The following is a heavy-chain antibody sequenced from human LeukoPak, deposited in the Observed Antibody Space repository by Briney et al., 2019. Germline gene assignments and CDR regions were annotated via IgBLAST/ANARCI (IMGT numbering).Heavy chain of an antibody. CDR2: IYYSGST. CDR1: GGSISSGGYY. J-gene: IGHJ4*02. CDR3: ARGGYDILTGYYPIPYYFDY. Sequence: SQTLSLTCTVSGGSISSGGYYWSWIRQHPGKGLEWIGYIYYSGSTYYNPSLKSRVTISVDTSKNQFSLKLSSVTAADTAVYYCARGGYDILTGYYPIPYYFDYWGQGTLVTVSS. V-gene: IGHV4-31*03. D-gene: IGHD3-9*01.